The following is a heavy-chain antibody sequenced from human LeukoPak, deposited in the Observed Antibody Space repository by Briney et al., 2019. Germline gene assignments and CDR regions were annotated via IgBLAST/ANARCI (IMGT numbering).Heavy chain of an antibody. V-gene: IGHV4-4*07. CDR2: IYTSGST. Sequence: SETLSLTCTVSGGSISSYYWSWIRQPPGKGLEWIGRIYTSGSTNYNSSLKSRVTISVDKSKNQFSLKLSSVTAADTAVYHCARVGFPDAFDIWGQGTMVTVSS. D-gene: IGHD1-26*01. CDR1: GGSISSYY. CDR3: ARVGFPDAFDI. J-gene: IGHJ3*02.